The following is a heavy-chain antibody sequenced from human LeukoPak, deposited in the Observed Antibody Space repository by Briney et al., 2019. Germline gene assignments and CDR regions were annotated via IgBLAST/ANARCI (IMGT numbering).Heavy chain of an antibody. CDR2: MFCSGST. Sequence: PSETLSLTCTVSAGSISSNTYYWGWVRQPPGKGLEWIGSMFCSGSTYYNPSLKSRVTMSVDTSKNQLSLKLSSVTAADTAVYYCATIIVGATYFDYWGQGTLVTVSS. D-gene: IGHD1-26*01. V-gene: IGHV4-39*07. CDR1: AGSISSNTYY. CDR3: ATIIVGATYFDY. J-gene: IGHJ4*02.